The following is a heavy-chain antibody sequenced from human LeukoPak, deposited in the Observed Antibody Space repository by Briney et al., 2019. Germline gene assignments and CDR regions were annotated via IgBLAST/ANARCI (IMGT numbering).Heavy chain of an antibody. CDR3: ASIPDGGYYDSSI. CDR2: MNPNSGNT. CDR1: GYTFTGYY. V-gene: IGHV1-8*03. Sequence: ASVKVSCKASGYTFTGYYMHWVRQATGQGLEWMGWMNPNSGNTGYAQKFQGRVTITRNTSISTAYMELSSLRSEDTAVYYCASIPDGGYYDSSIWGQGTLVTVSS. D-gene: IGHD3-22*01. J-gene: IGHJ4*02.